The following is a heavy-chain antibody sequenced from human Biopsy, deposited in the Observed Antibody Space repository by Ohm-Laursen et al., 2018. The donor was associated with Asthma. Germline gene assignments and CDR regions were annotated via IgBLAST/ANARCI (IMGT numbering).Heavy chain of an antibody. D-gene: IGHD6-19*01. CDR2: IYSGGGT. CDR3: AREGVAGTHIED. J-gene: IGHJ4*02. Sequence: SLRLSCAASGFAVSRDHMFWVRQAPGKGLEWVSVIYSGGGTYYADSVQGRVTISRDNSKNTLYLQMNSLTAEDTAVYYCAREGVAGTHIEDWGQGTLVTVSS. V-gene: IGHV3-66*02. CDR1: GFAVSRDH.